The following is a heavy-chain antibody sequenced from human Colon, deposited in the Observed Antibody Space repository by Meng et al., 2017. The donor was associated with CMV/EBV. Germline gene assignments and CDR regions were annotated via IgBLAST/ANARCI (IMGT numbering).Heavy chain of an antibody. CDR3: ARDVRFGLFDL. D-gene: IGHD3-16*01. J-gene: IGHJ2*01. V-gene: IGHV3-7*04. CDR2: INHDGSAD. CDR1: GITFSSYW. Sequence: QLVASGGDFGQPGVSLRSSFAASGITFSSYWMVWVRQVPGKGLELVAIINHDGSADYYVDSVKGRLTVSRDNAKNSLYLQLNSLRVDDTAIYFCARDVRFGLFDLWGPGTLVTVSP.